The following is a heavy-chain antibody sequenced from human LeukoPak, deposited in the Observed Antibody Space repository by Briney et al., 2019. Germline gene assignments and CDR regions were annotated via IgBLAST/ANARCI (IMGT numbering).Heavy chain of an antibody. CDR2: IYYSGDT. V-gene: IGHV4-39*07. Sequence: PSETLSLTCTVSGGSVSESAYYWGWIRQPPGKGLEWIGSIYYSGDTYYNPSLKSRVTISVDTSNNQFSLKLSSVTAADTAVYYCASVYPGRPYWGQGTLVTVSS. CDR1: GGSVSESAYY. J-gene: IGHJ4*02. CDR3: ASVYPGRPY. D-gene: IGHD5/OR15-5a*01.